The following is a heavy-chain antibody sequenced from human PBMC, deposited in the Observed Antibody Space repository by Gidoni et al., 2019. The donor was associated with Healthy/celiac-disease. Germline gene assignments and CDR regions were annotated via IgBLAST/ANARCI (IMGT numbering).Heavy chain of an antibody. CDR3: AAGRAAADNWFDP. CDR1: GFTFSSYW. CDR2: IKQDGSEK. V-gene: IGHV3-7*01. Sequence: EVQLVESGGGLVQPGGSLRLSCAASGFTFSSYWMSWVRPAQGRGLEWVANIKQDGSEKYYVDSVKGRFTISRDNAKNSLYLQMNSLRAEDTAVYYCAAGRAAADNWFDPWGQGTLVTVSS. D-gene: IGHD6-13*01. J-gene: IGHJ5*02.